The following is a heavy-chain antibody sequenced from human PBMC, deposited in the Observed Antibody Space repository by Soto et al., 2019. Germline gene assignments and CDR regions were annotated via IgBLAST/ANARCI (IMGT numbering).Heavy chain of an antibody. CDR3: ARVFPLPWKYYYDSSGYLYFDY. D-gene: IGHD3-22*01. J-gene: IGHJ4*02. Sequence: PSETLSLTCTVSGGSISSYYWSWIRQPPGKGLEWIGYIYYSGSTNYNPSLKSRVTISVDTSKNQFSLKLSSVTAADTAVYYCARVFPLPWKYYYDSSGYLYFDYWGQGTLVTVSS. V-gene: IGHV4-59*01. CDR1: GGSISSYY. CDR2: IYYSGST.